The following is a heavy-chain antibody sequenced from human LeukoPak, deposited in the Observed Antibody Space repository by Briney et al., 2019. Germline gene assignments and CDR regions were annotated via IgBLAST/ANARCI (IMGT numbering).Heavy chain of an antibody. D-gene: IGHD2-2*01. V-gene: IGHV1-69*04. Sequence: SVKVSCKASGGTFSSYAISWVRQAPGQGLEWMGGIIPILGIANYAQKFQGRVTITADKSTSTAYMELSSLRSEDTAVYYCAIGYCSSTSCSYMDVWSQGTTVTVSS. CDR2: IIPILGIA. CDR1: GGTFSSYA. J-gene: IGHJ6*02. CDR3: AIGYCSSTSCSYMDV.